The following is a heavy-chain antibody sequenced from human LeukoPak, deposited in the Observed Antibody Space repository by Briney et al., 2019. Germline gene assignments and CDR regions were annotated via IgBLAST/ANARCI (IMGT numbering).Heavy chain of an antibody. CDR1: GFTFCDYA. CDR2: IRSKAYGGTT. J-gene: IGHJ5*02. V-gene: IGHV3-49*03. CDR3: TRGGTMIVVVTAFDP. Sequence: GGSLRLSCTASGFTFCDYAMSWFRQAPGKGLEWVGFIRSKAYGGTTEYAASVKGRFTISRDDSKSIAYLQMNSLKTEDTAVYYCTRGGTMIVVVTAFDPWGQGTLVTVSS. D-gene: IGHD3-22*01.